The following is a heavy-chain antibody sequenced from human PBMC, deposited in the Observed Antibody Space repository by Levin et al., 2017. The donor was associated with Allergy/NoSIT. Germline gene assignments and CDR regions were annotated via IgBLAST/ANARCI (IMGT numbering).Heavy chain of an antibody. V-gene: IGHV1-18*01. Sequence: ASVKVSCKASGYTFTSYGFSWVRQAPGQGLEWMGWISAYNGNTNYAQILQGRVTMTTDTSTSTAYMELRSLRSDDTAVYYCARDLLGARGRDGGGVLVGAFIDYWGQGTLVTVSS. D-gene: IGHD2-15*01. CDR2: ISAYNGNT. J-gene: IGHJ4*02. CDR3: ARDLLGARGRDGGGVLVGAFIDY. CDR1: GYTFTSYG.